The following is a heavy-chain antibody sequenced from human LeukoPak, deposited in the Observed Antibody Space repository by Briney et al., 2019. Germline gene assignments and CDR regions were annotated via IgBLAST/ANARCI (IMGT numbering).Heavy chain of an antibody. V-gene: IGHV1-69*06. D-gene: IGHD6-19*01. CDR3: ARGAESAGAGPPFDY. Sequence: SVKVSCRASGGTFSSYAISWVRQAPGQGLEWMGRIIPIFGTANYAQKFQGRVTITADKSTSTAYMELSSLRSEDTAVYYCARGAESAGAGPPFDYWGQGTLVTVSS. CDR1: GGTFSSYA. J-gene: IGHJ4*02. CDR2: IIPIFGTA.